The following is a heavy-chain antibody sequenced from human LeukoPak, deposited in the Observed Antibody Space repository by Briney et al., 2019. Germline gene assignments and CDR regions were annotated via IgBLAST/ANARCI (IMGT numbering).Heavy chain of an antibody. CDR2: IHYSGST. CDR1: GGSISSYY. Sequence: SETLSLTCTVSGGSISSYYWRWIRQPPGKGLEWIGYIHYSGSTNYNPSLKRRVTISVDTSKKQFSLKLSSVTAADTAVYYCARLHYYDSSGYYTPTMAFDIWGQGTMVTVSS. CDR3: ARLHYYDSSGYYTPTMAFDI. V-gene: IGHV4-59*08. J-gene: IGHJ3*02. D-gene: IGHD3-22*01.